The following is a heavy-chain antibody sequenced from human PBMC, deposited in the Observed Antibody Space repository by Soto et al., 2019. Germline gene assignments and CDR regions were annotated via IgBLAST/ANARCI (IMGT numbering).Heavy chain of an antibody. V-gene: IGHV3-23*01. CDR3: AREMSYGRPYDY. J-gene: IGHJ4*02. Sequence: GGSLRLSCAASGFTFNNYAVSWVRQAPGKGLEWVSAISATGDNTYYADFVEGRFTISRDNSKNTLYLQMNGLRAEDTAMYYCAREMSYGRPYDYWGQGTLVTVSS. D-gene: IGHD1-26*01. CDR2: ISATGDNT. CDR1: GFTFNNYA.